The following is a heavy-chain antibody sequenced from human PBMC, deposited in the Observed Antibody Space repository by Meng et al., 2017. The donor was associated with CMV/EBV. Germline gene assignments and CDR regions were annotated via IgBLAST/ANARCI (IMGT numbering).Heavy chain of an antibody. Sequence: SGPTLVKPTQTLTLTCTFSGFSLSTSGVGVGWIRQPPGKALEWLGLIYWNDDKRYSPSLKSRLTITKDTSKNQVVLTMTNMDPVDTATYYCAHRRLPAAIQDNWFDPWGQGTLVTVSS. CDR3: AHRRLPAAIQDNWFDP. D-gene: IGHD2-2*02. V-gene: IGHV2-5*01. CDR2: IYWNDDK. CDR1: GFSLSTSGVG. J-gene: IGHJ5*02.